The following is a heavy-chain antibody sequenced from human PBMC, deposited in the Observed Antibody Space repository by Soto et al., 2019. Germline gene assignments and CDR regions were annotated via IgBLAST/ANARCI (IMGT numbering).Heavy chain of an antibody. CDR2: ITSGSPYI. CDR3: GGGGGTALTTRENWFDP. Sequence: EVQLVESGGGLVKPGGSLRLSCAASGFTFSYYGMNWVRQAPGKGLEWVSSITSGSPYIYYADSVKGRFTISRDSAQNPLYLQRNSLRAEDTAGYYWGGGGGTALTTRENWFDPWGQGTLVTVSS. D-gene: IGHD4-17*01. CDR1: GFTFSYYG. V-gene: IGHV3-21*01. J-gene: IGHJ5*02.